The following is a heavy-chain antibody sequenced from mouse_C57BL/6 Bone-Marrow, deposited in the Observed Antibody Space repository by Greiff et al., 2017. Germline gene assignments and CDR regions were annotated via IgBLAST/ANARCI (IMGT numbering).Heavy chain of an antibody. CDR2: IYPGDGDT. J-gene: IGHJ2*01. D-gene: IGHD3-3*01. Sequence: VQLQESGAELVKPGASVTISCKASGYAFSSYWMNWVKQRPGKGLEWIGQIYPGDGDTNYNGKFKGKATLTADKSSSTAYMQLSSLTSEDSAVYFCAREGDPYYFDYWGQGTTLTVSA. V-gene: IGHV1-80*01. CDR3: AREGDPYYFDY. CDR1: GYAFSSYW.